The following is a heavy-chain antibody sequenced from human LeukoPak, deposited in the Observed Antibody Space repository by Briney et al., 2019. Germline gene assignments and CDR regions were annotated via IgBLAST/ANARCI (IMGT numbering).Heavy chain of an antibody. CDR1: GFTFSNAW. V-gene: IGHV3-15*07. Sequence: GRSLRLSCAASGFTFSNAWMNWVRQAPGKGLEWVGRIKSKTDGGTTDYAAPVKGRFTISRDDSKNTLYLQMNSLKTEDTAVYYCTPESRGYCSGGSCRGYWGQGTLVTVSS. D-gene: IGHD2-15*01. J-gene: IGHJ4*02. CDR2: IKSKTDGGTT. CDR3: TPESRGYCSGGSCRGY.